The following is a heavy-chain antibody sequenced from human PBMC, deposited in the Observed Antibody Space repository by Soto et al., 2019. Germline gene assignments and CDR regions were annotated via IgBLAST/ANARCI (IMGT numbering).Heavy chain of an antibody. CDR3: TTWSVEGI. D-gene: IGHD2-15*01. CDR2: IKTSAGGGAT. Sequence: EVQLVESAGGLVKPGGSLRLSCVASGFSFNEAWMNWVRQAPGEGLEWVGRIKTSAGGGATDYAAPVQGRFTISRDDSKNALYLHMNNLRTEDTAIYYCTTWSVEGIWGQGTTVTVSS. V-gene: IGHV3-15*07. J-gene: IGHJ6*02. CDR1: GFSFNEAW.